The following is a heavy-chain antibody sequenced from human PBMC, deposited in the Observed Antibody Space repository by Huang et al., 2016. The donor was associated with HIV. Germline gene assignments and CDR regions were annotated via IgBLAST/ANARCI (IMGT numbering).Heavy chain of an antibody. CDR2: IYTSGST. J-gene: IGHJ3*02. CDR3: ATWPPGSQMRAFDI. D-gene: IGHD2-15*01. Sequence: QVQLQESGPGLVKPSQTLSLTCTVSGASISSGSYYWTWIRQPAGKGLGWIGQIYTSGSTNYNPSRKSRVTISIDTSKNHFSLGLNSVTAADTAVYYCATWPPGSQMRAFDIWGPGTMITVSS. CDR1: GASISSGSYY. V-gene: IGHV4-61*09.